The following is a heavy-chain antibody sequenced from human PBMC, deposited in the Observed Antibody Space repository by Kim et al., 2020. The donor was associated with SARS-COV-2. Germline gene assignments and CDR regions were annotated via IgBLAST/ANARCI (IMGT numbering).Heavy chain of an antibody. D-gene: IGHD4-17*01. Sequence: SETLSLTCAVYGGSFSGYYWSWIRQPPGKGLEWIGEINHSGSTNYNPSLKSRVTISVDTSKNQFSLKLSSVTAAETAVYYCAMRMGDYFAQLGEVDVWGQGTTVTVSS. J-gene: IGHJ6*02. CDR1: GGSFSGYY. CDR2: INHSGST. V-gene: IGHV4-34*01. CDR3: AMRMGDYFAQLGEVDV.